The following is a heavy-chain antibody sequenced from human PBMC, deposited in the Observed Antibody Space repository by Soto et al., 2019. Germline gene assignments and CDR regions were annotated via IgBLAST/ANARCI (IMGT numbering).Heavy chain of an antibody. CDR1: GFTFSRYG. Sequence: QVQLVESGGGVVQPGRSLRLSCAASGFTFSRYGMHWVRQAPGKGLEWVAAIGYAGSNKYYADSVKGRFTISRDNSKHTLNLQMNSLRAEDTAVYYCAREGSMYVSDIWGQGTMVTVSS. J-gene: IGHJ3*02. CDR2: IGYAGSNK. D-gene: IGHD1-26*01. CDR3: AREGSMYVSDI. V-gene: IGHV3-33*01.